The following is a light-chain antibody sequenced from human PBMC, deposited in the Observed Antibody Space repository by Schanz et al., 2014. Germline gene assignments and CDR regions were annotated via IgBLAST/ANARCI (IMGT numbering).Light chain of an antibody. J-gene: IGKJ3*01. CDR2: AAS. Sequence: EIVMTQSPATLSVSPGERVTLSCRASQSVTSTLAWYQQKPGQSPRLLIYAASTRATGIPARFSGSGSGTEFTLTISSLQSEDFAVYYCQHYNRWPPLFTFGPGTKVHIK. V-gene: IGKV3-15*01. CDR3: QHYNRWPPLFT. CDR1: QSVTST.